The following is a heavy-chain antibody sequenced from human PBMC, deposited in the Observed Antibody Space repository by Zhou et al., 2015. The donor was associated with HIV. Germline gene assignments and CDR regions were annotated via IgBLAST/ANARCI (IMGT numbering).Heavy chain of an antibody. Sequence: QVQLVQSGAEVKKPGSSVKVSCKASGGTFSSYAISWVRQAPGQGLEWMGGIIPIFGTANYAQKFQGRVTITADKSTSTAYMELSSLRSEDTAVYYCAGTSLPYIVVVPAASPKVYYYYGMDVWGQGTTVTVSS. J-gene: IGHJ6*02. CDR3: AGTSLPYIVVVPAASPKVYYYYGMDV. D-gene: IGHD2-2*01. CDR1: GGTFSSYA. V-gene: IGHV1-69*06. CDR2: IIPIFGTA.